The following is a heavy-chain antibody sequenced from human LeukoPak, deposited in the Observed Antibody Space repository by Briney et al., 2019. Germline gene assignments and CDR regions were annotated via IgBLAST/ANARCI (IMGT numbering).Heavy chain of an antibody. D-gene: IGHD3-10*01. J-gene: IGHJ5*02. CDR3: AREQDFGEPHNP. CDR1: GFTFSDYY. V-gene: IGHV3-11*05. Sequence: KPGGSLRLSCAASGFTFSDYYMSWIRQAPGKGLEWVSYISSSSSYTNYADSVKGRITISRDNVKNSLYLQMNSLRAEDTAVYYCAREQDFGEPHNPWGQGTLVTVSS. CDR2: ISSSSSYT.